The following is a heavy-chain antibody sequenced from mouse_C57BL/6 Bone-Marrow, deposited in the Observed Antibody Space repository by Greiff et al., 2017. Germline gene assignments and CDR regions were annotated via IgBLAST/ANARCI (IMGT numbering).Heavy chain of an antibody. D-gene: IGHD2-4*01. CDR2: IDPANGNT. CDR1: GFNITNTY. CDR3: AGGIYYDYDQFAY. J-gene: IGHJ3*01. V-gene: IGHV14-3*01. Sequence: EVQLKESVAELVRPGASVKLSCTASGFNITNTYMHWVKQRPEQGLEWIGRIDPANGNTKYAPKFQGKATISADTSSNTAYLQLSSLTSEDTAIYYCAGGIYYDYDQFAYWGQGTLVTVSA.